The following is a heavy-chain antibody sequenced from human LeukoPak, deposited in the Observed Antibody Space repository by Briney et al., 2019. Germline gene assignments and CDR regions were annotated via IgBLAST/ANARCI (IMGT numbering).Heavy chain of an antibody. CDR1: GGSIRSYY. J-gene: IGHJ4*02. V-gene: IGHV4-59*01. CDR3: ARGKDCGGDCYPYYFDY. CDR2: IYYSGST. D-gene: IGHD2-21*02. Sequence: PSETLSLTCTVSGGSIRSYYWSWIRQPPGKGLEWIGYIYYSGSTNYNPSLKSRVTISVDTSKNQFSLKLSSVTAADTAVYYCARGKDCGGDCYPYYFDYWGQGTLVTVSS.